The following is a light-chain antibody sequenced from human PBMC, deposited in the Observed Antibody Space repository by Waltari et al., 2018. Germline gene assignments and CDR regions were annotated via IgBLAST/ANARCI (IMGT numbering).Light chain of an antibody. CDR2: KAS. V-gene: IGKV1-5*03. Sequence: DIQMTQSPSTLSASVGDRVTITCRASQSVSTWVAWYQQIPGTAPKLIISKASTLQTGVPSRFSGSGSGTEFRLTISGVQSEDLVNYYCQQYMTYWTFGQGTRVEI. J-gene: IGKJ1*01. CDR1: QSVSTW. CDR3: QQYMTYWT.